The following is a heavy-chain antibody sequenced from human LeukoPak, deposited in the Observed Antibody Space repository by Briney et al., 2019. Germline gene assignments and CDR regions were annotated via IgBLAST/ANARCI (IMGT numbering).Heavy chain of an antibody. CDR3: AKVTMVRWCDY. CDR1: GFIFSSYA. J-gene: IGHJ4*02. D-gene: IGHD3-10*01. V-gene: IGHV3-23*01. CDR2: ISCSDGST. Sequence: PGGSLRLSCAASGFIFSSYAMSWVRQSPGKGLEWVSAISCSDGSTYFADSVKGRFTISRDNSKNTLYPQMNSLRAEDTAVYYCAKVTMVRWCDYWGQGTLVTVSS.